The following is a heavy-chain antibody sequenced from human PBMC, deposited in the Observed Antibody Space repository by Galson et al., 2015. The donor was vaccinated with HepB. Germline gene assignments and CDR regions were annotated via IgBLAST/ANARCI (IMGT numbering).Heavy chain of an antibody. CDR1: GFTSSSYA. D-gene: IGHD3-3*01. V-gene: IGHV3-30-3*01. J-gene: IGHJ4*02. CDR2: ILYDGSKK. Sequence: SLRLSCAASGFTSSSYAMHWVRQAPGKGLECVALILYDGSKKYYADSLKGRFTISRDNSKNTLYLQVNSLRADDTAVYYCVRADTIHQIFDYWGQGTLVTVSS. CDR3: VRADTIHQIFDY.